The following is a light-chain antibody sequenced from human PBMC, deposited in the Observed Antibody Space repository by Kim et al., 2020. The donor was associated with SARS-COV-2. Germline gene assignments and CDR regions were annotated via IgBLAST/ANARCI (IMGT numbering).Light chain of an antibody. CDR1: QSVSSTN. CDR3: QQYDNSLYT. Sequence: LSPGESVTLSCRTTQSVSSTNLAWYHQRPGQAPRLLIYATSTRAKGIPDRFSGSGSGTDFTLTISRLEPEDFAVYYCQQYDNSLYTFGQGTKLEI. V-gene: IGKV3-20*01. CDR2: ATS. J-gene: IGKJ2*01.